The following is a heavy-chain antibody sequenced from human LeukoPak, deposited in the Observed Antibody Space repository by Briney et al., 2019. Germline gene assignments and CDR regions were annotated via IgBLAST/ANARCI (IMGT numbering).Heavy chain of an antibody. CDR2: INPNSGGT. V-gene: IGHV1-2*02. J-gene: IGHJ4*02. CDR1: GYTFTGYY. Sequence: GASVKVSCKASGYTFTGYYMHWVRQAPGQGLEWMGWINPNSGGTNYAQKFQGRVTMTRDTSISTAYMELSRLISDDTAVYFCAREGSVARRGGYDKSYDYWGQGTLVTVSS. CDR3: AREGSVARRGGYDKSYDY. D-gene: IGHD5-12*01.